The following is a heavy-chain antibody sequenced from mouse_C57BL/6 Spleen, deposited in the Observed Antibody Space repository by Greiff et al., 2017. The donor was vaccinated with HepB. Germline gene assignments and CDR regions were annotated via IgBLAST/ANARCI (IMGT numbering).Heavy chain of an antibody. CDR2: IYPGSGST. CDR3: ARADYYGSRGFAY. CDR1: GYTFTSYW. J-gene: IGHJ3*01. V-gene: IGHV1-55*01. Sequence: QVQLQQPGAELVKPGASVKMSCKASGYTFTSYWITWVKQRPGQGLEWIGDIYPGSGSTNYNEKFKSKATLTVDTSSSTAYMQLSSLTSEDSAVYYCARADYYGSRGFAYWGQGTLVTVS. D-gene: IGHD1-1*01.